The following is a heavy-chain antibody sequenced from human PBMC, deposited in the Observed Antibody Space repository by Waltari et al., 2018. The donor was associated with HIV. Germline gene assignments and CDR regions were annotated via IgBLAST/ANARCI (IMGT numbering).Heavy chain of an antibody. Sequence: QVQLVQSGAEVKKPGASVKVSCKASGYTFTSYGISWVRQAPGQGLEWMGWNSAYNGNTNYAQKLQGRVTMTTDTSTSTAYMELRSLRSDDTAVYYCARVGSGWYTGQYYYYGMDVWGQGTTVTVSS. CDR2: NSAYNGNT. V-gene: IGHV1-18*01. CDR3: ARVGSGWYTGQYYYYGMDV. D-gene: IGHD6-19*01. J-gene: IGHJ6*02. CDR1: GYTFTSYG.